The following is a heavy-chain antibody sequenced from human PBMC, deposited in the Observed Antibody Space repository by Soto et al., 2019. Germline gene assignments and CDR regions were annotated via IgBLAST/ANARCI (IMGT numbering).Heavy chain of an antibody. J-gene: IGHJ4*02. Sequence: GESLKISCAASGFPFSDYSMSWVRQTPERGLEWVSSLTRHGTSYYADSVQGRFTVSRDNSKNTVSLQMHSLRAEDTALYYCTKRATTVPTPGNYFDSWGQGTLVTVSS. V-gene: IGHV3-23*01. CDR2: LTRHGTS. CDR1: GFPFSDYS. D-gene: IGHD1-1*01. CDR3: TKRATTVPTPGNYFDS.